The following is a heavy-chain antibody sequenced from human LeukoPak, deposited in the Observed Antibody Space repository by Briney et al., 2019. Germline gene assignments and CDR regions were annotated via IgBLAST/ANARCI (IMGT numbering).Heavy chain of an antibody. CDR1: GYTFTSYD. CDR2: MNPNSGNT. J-gene: IGHJ5*02. D-gene: IGHD6-6*01. V-gene: IGHV1-8*01. Sequence: ASVKVSCKASGYTFTSYDINWVRQATGQGREWMGWMNPNSGNTGYAQKFQGRVTMTRNTSISTAYMELSSLRSEDTAVYYCARVRVAARLGGFDPWGQGTLVTVSS. CDR3: ARVRVAARLGGFDP.